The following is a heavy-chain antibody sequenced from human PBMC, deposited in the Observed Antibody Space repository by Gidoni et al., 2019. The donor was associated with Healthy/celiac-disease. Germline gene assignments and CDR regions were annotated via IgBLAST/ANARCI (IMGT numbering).Heavy chain of an antibody. V-gene: IGHV3-30*18. CDR1: GFTLSSYG. CDR3: AKQMDPQLKYQLLPYYYYYGMDV. J-gene: IGHJ6*02. CDR2: ISYDGSNK. Sequence: QVQLVESGGGVVQPGRSLRLSCAASGFTLSSYGMHWVRQAPGKGLEWVAVISYDGSNKYYADSVKGRFTISRDNSKNTLYLQMNSLRAEDTAVYYCAKQMDPQLKYQLLPYYYYYGMDVWGQGTTVTVSS. D-gene: IGHD2-2*01.